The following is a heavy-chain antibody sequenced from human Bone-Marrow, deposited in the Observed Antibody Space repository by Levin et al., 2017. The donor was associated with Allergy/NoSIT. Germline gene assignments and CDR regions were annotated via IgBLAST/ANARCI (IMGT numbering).Heavy chain of an antibody. CDR2: INYSGST. Sequence: PGGSLRLSCTVSGGSISSATYYWGWIRQPPGKGLEWVGTINYSGSTYYNPSLKSRVTISVDTSKNQFSLRLNSVTAADTAVYYCARLSSTNFDPWGQGTLVTVSS. V-gene: IGHV4-39*01. D-gene: IGHD1-14*01. CDR3: ARLSSTNFDP. J-gene: IGHJ5*02. CDR1: GGSISSATYY.